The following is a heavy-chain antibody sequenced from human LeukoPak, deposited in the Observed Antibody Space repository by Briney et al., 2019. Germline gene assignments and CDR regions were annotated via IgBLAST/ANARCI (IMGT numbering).Heavy chain of an antibody. CDR1: GFTFVNYA. CDR3: AKDGARFDP. Sequence: TGGSLRLSCAASGFTFVNYAMGWVRQAPGKGLEWVSSISGSGGSTYYADSVKGRFTISRDISKKILFLQMNSLRVEDTAVYYCAKDGARFDPWGQGTLVTVSS. V-gene: IGHV3-23*01. D-gene: IGHD3-16*01. CDR2: ISGSGGST. J-gene: IGHJ5*02.